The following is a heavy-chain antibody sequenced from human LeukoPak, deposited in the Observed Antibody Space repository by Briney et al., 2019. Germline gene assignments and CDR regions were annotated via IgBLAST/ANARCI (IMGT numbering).Heavy chain of an antibody. D-gene: IGHD3-9*01. Sequence: GGSLRLSCAASGFTFDDYTMHWVRQAPGKGLEWVSLISWDGGSTYYADSVKGRFTISRDNSKNSLYLQMNSLRTEDTALYYCAKDNEYYDILTGYYRWFDPWAREPWSPSPQ. CDR3: AKDNEYYDILTGYYRWFDP. CDR2: ISWDGGST. V-gene: IGHV3-43*01. J-gene: IGHJ5*02. CDR1: GFTFDDYT.